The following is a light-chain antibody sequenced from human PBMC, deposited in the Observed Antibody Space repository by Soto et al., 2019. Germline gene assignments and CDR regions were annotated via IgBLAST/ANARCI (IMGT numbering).Light chain of an antibody. V-gene: IGLV1-51*02. CDR2: ENN. CDR3: GTWDSNLSGNLV. CDR1: SSNIGTNY. Sequence: QSVLTQPPSVSAAPGQKVTISCSGSSSNIGTNYVSWYQQLPGTAPKLLIYENNKRPSGIPDRFSGSRSGTSATLGITGLQTGGEANYYCGTWDSNLSGNLVFGTGTKVTVL. J-gene: IGLJ1*01.